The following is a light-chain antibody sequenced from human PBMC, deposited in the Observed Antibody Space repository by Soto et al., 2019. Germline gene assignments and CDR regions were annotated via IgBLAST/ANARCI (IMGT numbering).Light chain of an antibody. J-gene: IGLJ1*01. CDR1: SSDIGGYNY. Sequence: QSVLTQAASVSGAPGQSITISCTGTSSDIGGYNYVSWYQQHPGKAPKVIIYEVSNRPSGVSNRFSSSKSGNTASLTISGLQAEQEPDYSCSSYRSIGSLVFGTGTKVTV. V-gene: IGLV2-14*01. CDR3: SSYRSIGSLV. CDR2: EVS.